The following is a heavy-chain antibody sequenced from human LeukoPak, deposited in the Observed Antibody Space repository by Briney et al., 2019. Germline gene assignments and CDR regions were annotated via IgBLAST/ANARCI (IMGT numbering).Heavy chain of an antibody. CDR1: GYIFTIYG. V-gene: IGHV1-18*01. J-gene: IGHJ4*02. Sequence: ASVRVSYKASGYIFTIYGISWVRQAPGQGREWMGCISTYNSNSNYAQKLQVTVTMTTYTSASTAYMELMSLTSADTSLYYCVRESSSTYYFDYWGQGTLVTVSS. D-gene: IGHD2/OR15-2a*01. CDR2: ISTYNSNS. CDR3: VRESSSTYYFDY.